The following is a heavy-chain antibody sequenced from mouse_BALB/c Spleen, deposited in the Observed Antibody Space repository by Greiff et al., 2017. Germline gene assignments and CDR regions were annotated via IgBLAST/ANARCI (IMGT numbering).Heavy chain of an antibody. CDR2: INPSTGYT. CDR1: GYTFTSYW. J-gene: IGHJ3*01. Sequence: QVQLKQSGAELAKPGASVKMSCKASGYTFTSYWMHWVKQRPGQGLEWIGYINPSTGYTEYNQKFKDKATLTADKSSSTAYMQLSSLTSEDSAVYYCARLYGSSYAFAYWGQGTLVTVSA. D-gene: IGHD1-1*01. V-gene: IGHV1-7*01. CDR3: ARLYGSSYAFAY.